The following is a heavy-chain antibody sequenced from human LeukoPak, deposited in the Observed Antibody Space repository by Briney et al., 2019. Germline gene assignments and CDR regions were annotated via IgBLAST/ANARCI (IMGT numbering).Heavy chain of an antibody. CDR3: AKDIHPGLDSGASCCFDY. D-gene: IGHD3-22*01. V-gene: IGHV1-18*01. J-gene: IGHJ4*02. CDR2: VSGYNGNT. CDR1: GYTFSRHG. Sequence: GASVKVSCKTSGYTFSRHGITWVRQAPGQGLEWMGWVSGYNGNTNYAQNVQGRVTMTTDTSTNTAYMELRSLRSDDTAVYYCAKDIHPGLDSGASCCFDYWGQGTPDTVSS.